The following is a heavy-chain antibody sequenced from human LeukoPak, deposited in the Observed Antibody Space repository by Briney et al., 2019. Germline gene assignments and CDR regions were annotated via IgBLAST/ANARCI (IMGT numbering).Heavy chain of an antibody. CDR3: ARYDYGGSYFDY. D-gene: IGHD4-23*01. Sequence: PSETLSLTCAVYGGSFSGYYWSWIRQPPGKGLEWIGEINHSGSTNYNPSLKSRVTISVDTSKNQFSLKLSSVTAADTAVYYCARYDYGGSYFDYWGQGTVVTVSP. J-gene: IGHJ4*02. CDR2: INHSGST. CDR1: GGSFSGYY. V-gene: IGHV4-34*01.